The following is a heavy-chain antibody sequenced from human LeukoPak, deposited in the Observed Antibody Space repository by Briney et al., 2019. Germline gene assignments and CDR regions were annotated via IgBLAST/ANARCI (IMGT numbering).Heavy chain of an antibody. Sequence: NPSETLSLTCILSSGSLSGYHWSWIRQSPGKGLEWIGYVYYRGITNYNPSLKGRVSISVDTSNNQFSLRLTSVSAADTAIYYCARRVATTGIADWFDPWGQGILVTVSS. J-gene: IGHJ5*02. CDR3: ARRVATTGIADWFDP. CDR2: VYYRGIT. CDR1: SGSLSGYH. V-gene: IGHV4-59*08. D-gene: IGHD6-13*01.